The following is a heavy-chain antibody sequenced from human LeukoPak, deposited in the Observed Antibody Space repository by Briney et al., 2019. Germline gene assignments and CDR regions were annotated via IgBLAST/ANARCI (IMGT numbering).Heavy chain of an antibody. CDR2: ISYDGSNK. D-gene: IGHD2-21*02. J-gene: IGHJ4*02. CDR1: GFTFSSYG. CDR3: AKDGPPVVVTAIPTYYFDH. Sequence: GGSLRLSCAASGFTFSSYGMHWVRKAPGKGLEWVAVISYDGSNKYYADSVKGRFTISRDNSKNTLYLQMNSLRAEDTAVYYCAKDGPPVVVTAIPTYYFDHWGQGTLVTVSS. V-gene: IGHV3-30*18.